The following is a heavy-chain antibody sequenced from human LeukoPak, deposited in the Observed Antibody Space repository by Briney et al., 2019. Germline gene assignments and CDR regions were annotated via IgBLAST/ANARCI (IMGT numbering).Heavy chain of an antibody. J-gene: IGHJ4*02. Sequence: HPGGSLRLSCAASGFTFSSYAMSWVRQAPGKGLEWVSAISGSGGSTYYADSVKGRFTISRDNSKNTLYLQMNSLRAEDTAVYYCAKPYDYSNYRESYWGQGTLVTVSS. CDR3: AKPYDYSNYRESY. CDR2: ISGSGGST. D-gene: IGHD4-11*01. V-gene: IGHV3-23*01. CDR1: GFTFSSYA.